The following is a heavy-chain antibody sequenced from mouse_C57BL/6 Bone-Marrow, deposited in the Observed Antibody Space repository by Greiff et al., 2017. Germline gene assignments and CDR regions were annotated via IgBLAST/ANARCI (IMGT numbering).Heavy chain of an antibody. CDR3: ARFHLLGAMDY. Sequence: LVESGAELARPGASVKLSCKASGYTFTSYGISWVKQRTGQGLEWIGEIYPRSGNTYYNEKFKGKATLTADKSSSTAYMELRSLTSEDSAVYFCARFHLLGAMDYWGQGTSVTVSS. D-gene: IGHD1-1*01. CDR2: IYPRSGNT. J-gene: IGHJ4*01. CDR1: GYTFTSYG. V-gene: IGHV1-81*01.